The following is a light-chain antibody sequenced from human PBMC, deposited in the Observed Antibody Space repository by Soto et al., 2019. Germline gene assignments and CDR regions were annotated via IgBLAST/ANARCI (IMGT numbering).Light chain of an antibody. CDR3: QQYNSYSWT. CDR2: KAS. Sequence: DIQMTQSPSSLSASVGDRVTITCRASQSISSYLNWYQQKPGKAPKLLIYKASTLKSGVPSRFGGSGSGTEFTLTISSLQPDDFAIYYCQQYNSYSWTFGQGTKVDIK. V-gene: IGKV1-5*03. J-gene: IGKJ1*01. CDR1: QSISSY.